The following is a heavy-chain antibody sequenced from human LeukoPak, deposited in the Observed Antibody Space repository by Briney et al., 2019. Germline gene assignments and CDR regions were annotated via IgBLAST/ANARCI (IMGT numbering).Heavy chain of an antibody. CDR2: ISCSGGST. J-gene: IGHJ5*02. D-gene: IGHD2-15*01. Sequence: PGGSLRLSCAASGFTFSGYAMNWVRQAPGKGLEWVSAISCSGGSTYYADSVKDRFTISRHNSKNTLYLHMNSLRAEDTALDFCAKDCGSRWLNWFDPWGQGTLVTVSS. CDR1: GFTFSGYA. V-gene: IGHV3-23*01. CDR3: AKDCGSRWLNWFDP.